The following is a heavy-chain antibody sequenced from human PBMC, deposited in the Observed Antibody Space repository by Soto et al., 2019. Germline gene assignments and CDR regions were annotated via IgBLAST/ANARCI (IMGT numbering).Heavy chain of an antibody. Sequence: QVQLVQSGAEVKKPGSSVKVSCKASGGTFSSYAISWVRQAPGQGLEWMGGIIPIFGTANYAQKFQGRVTITADESTSTAYMEVSSLRSEDTAVYYCARKGWAADRDDLNFDYWGQGTLVAVSS. D-gene: IGHD1-26*01. CDR2: IIPIFGTA. J-gene: IGHJ4*02. V-gene: IGHV1-69*01. CDR3: ARKGWAADRDDLNFDY. CDR1: GGTFSSYA.